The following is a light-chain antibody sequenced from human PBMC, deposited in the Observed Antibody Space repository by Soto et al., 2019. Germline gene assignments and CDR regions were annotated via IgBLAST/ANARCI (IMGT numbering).Light chain of an antibody. J-gene: IGLJ1*01. CDR2: DVS. CDR1: SSDVGGYNY. Sequence: QSVLTQPRSVSGSPGQSVTISCTGTSSDVGGYNYVSWYQQHPGKAPKFMIYDVSKRPSGVPDRFSGSKSGNTASLTISGLQAEDEADYYCCSYAGNFYVFGTGTKLTVL. CDR3: CSYAGNFYV. V-gene: IGLV2-11*01.